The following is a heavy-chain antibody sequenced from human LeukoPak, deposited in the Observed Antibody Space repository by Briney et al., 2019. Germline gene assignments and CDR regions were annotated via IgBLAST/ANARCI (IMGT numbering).Heavy chain of an antibody. Sequence: SETLSLTCTVSGGSISSGDYYWNWIRQPPGKGLEWIGHIYYSGSTYYNPSLKSRVTFSLDTSKNQFSLKLSPVTAADTAVYHCARGWGTPWFFDLWGRGTLVTVSS. D-gene: IGHD3-16*01. CDR3: ARGWGTPWFFDL. J-gene: IGHJ2*01. CDR1: GGSISSGDYY. V-gene: IGHV4-30-4*01. CDR2: IYYSGST.